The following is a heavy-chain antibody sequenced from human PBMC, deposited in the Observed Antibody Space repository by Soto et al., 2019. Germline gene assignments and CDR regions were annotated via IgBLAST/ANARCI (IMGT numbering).Heavy chain of an antibody. Sequence: QVQLEESGGAVVQPGRSLRLTCAVSGFDFNKFGMHWVRRAPGKGLEWVASISSEGTKKYFSESVRGRFTISRDNSRKTLYLQVTGLRAGDTAVYYCVKGYLGASNAFDIWGRGTVVIVSS. CDR1: GFDFNKFG. CDR2: ISSEGTKK. V-gene: IGHV3-30*18. J-gene: IGHJ3*02. D-gene: IGHD3-16*02. CDR3: VKGYLGASNAFDI.